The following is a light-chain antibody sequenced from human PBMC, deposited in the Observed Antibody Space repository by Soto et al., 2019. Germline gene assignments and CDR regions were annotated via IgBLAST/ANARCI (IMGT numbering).Light chain of an antibody. V-gene: IGLV2-8*01. CDR2: EVS. J-gene: IGLJ3*02. CDR1: SSDIGTYDY. Sequence: QSVLTQPPSASGSPGQSVTISCTGTSSDIGTYDYVSWYQHLPDKAPKLIIYEVSKRPSGVPDRFSGSKSGNTASLTVSGLQADDEADYYCSSSTSSNTLVFGGGTKVTVL. CDR3: SSSTSSNTLV.